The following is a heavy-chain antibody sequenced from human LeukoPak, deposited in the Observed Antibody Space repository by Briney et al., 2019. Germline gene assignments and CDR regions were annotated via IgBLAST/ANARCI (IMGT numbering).Heavy chain of an antibody. Sequence: GGSLRLSCAASGFTFSSYSMNWVRQAPGKGLEWVSSISSTSSYIYYAASVNGRFTISRDNAKSSLYLQMNSLRAEDTAVYYCARDKIPSAGTPRGFDPWGQGTLVTVSS. J-gene: IGHJ5*02. D-gene: IGHD6-13*01. CDR2: ISSTSSYI. CDR3: ARDKIPSAGTPRGFDP. V-gene: IGHV3-21*01. CDR1: GFTFSSYS.